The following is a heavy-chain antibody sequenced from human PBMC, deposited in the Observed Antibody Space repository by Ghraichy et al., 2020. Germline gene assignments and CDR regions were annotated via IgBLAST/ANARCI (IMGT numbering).Heavy chain of an antibody. V-gene: IGHV4-61*01. Sequence: SETLSLTCTVSGGSVSSGSYYWSWIRQPPGKGLEWIGYIYYSGSTNYNPSLKSRVTISVDTSKNQFSLKLSSVTAADTAVYYCARDRRLDGIVPGVWGQGTTVTVSS. CDR2: IYYSGST. CDR1: GGSVSSGSYY. J-gene: IGHJ6*02. D-gene: IGHD2-15*01. CDR3: ARDRRLDGIVPGV.